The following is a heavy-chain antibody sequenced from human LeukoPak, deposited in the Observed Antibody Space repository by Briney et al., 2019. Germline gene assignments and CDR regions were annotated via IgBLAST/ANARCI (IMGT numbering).Heavy chain of an antibody. CDR3: ATVPTVTFFDY. D-gene: IGHD4-17*01. CDR1: GGSFSGYY. V-gene: IGHV4-34*01. J-gene: IGHJ4*02. Sequence: TSETLSLTCAVYGGSFSGYYWSWIRQPPGKGLEWIGEINYSGSTNYNPSLKSRVTISVDTSKNQFSLKLSSVTAADTAVYYCATVPTVTFFDYWGQGTLVTVSS. CDR2: INYSGST.